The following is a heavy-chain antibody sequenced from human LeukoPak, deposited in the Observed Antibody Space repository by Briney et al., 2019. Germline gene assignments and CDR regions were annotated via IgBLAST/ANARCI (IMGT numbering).Heavy chain of an antibody. J-gene: IGHJ4*02. Sequence: GGSLRLSCAASGFTFSSYEMNWVRQAPGKGLEGVSYISSSGSTIYYADSVKGRFTISRDNPKNSLYLQMNSLTADDTAVYYCARDRNKGGSYGPSGIFDYWGQGTLVTVSS. D-gene: IGHD1-26*01. CDR2: ISSSGSTI. CDR1: GFTFSSYE. V-gene: IGHV3-48*03. CDR3: ARDRNKGGSYGPSGIFDY.